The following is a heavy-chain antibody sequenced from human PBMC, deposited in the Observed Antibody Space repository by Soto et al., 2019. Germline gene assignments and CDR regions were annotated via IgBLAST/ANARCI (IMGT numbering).Heavy chain of an antibody. CDR3: AKSLKVISLPLHWLLPDY. Sequence: EVQLLESGGGLVQPGGSLRLSCAASGFTFSTYAISWVRQAPGKGLEWVSSISENGGSRYYADSVKGRFTISRDNSKNTLYLQMNSLRVEDTAVYYCAKSLKVISLPLHWLLPDYWGQGTLVTVSS. V-gene: IGHV3-23*01. J-gene: IGHJ4*02. CDR1: GFTFSTYA. CDR2: ISENGGSR. D-gene: IGHD6-19*01.